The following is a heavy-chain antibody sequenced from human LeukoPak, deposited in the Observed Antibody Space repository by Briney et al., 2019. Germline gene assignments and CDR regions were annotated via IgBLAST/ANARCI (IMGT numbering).Heavy chain of an antibody. D-gene: IGHD3-3*01. Sequence: ASVKVSCKASGYTFRNYGVSWVRQAPGQGLEWMGWVSAYNGNTNYSQNLQGRVTMTTDTSTSTAYVELRSLRSDDTAVYFCARVIGDDFWSGYVYYYYYYMDVWGKGTTVTVSS. J-gene: IGHJ6*03. CDR3: ARVIGDDFWSGYVYYYYYYMDV. CDR2: VSAYNGNT. CDR1: GYTFRNYG. V-gene: IGHV1-18*01.